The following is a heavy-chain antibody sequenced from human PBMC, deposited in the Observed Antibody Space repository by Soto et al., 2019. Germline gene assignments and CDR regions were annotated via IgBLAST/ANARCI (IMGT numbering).Heavy chain of an antibody. J-gene: IGHJ4*02. Sequence: EVQLLESGGGLVQPGGSLRLSCAASGFTFSSYAMSWVRQAPGKGLEWVSAISGSGGSTYYADSVKGRFTISRDNSKNTLYLQMNSLRAEDTAVYYCAKPSGDYIWGSYRYTEEGHYWGQGTLVTVSS. V-gene: IGHV3-23*01. CDR1: GFTFSSYA. CDR2: ISGSGGST. D-gene: IGHD3-16*02. CDR3: AKPSGDYIWGSYRYTEEGHY.